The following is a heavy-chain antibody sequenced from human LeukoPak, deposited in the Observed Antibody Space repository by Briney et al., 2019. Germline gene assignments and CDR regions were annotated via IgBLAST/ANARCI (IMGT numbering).Heavy chain of an antibody. CDR2: VYDNGNS. CDR1: GGPMRHSY. D-gene: IGHD3-3*01. J-gene: IGHJ4*02. CDR3: ARGSRYKPDFFDD. V-gene: IGHV4-59*01. Sequence: PSETLSLTCSVSGGPMRHSYWTWIRQTPEKGLEWIGYVYDNGNSNSRSSLRSRVSMSVDTSKNEFSLKLSPVTAADTAVYFCARGSRYKPDFFDDWGLGTPVTVSS.